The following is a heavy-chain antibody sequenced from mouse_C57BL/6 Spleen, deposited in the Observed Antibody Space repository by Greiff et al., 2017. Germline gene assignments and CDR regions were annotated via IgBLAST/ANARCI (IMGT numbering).Heavy chain of an antibody. J-gene: IGHJ2*01. V-gene: IGHV1-52*01. D-gene: IGHD1-1*01. CDR2: IDPSDSET. CDR1: GYTFTSYW. CDR3: ARFRDYGSYFDY. Sequence: QVQLQQPGAELVRPGSSVKLSCKASGYTFTSYWMHWVKQRPIQGLEWIGNIDPSDSETPYNQKFKDKATLTVDKSASTAFMQLSSLTSEDSAVYYCARFRDYGSYFDYWGQGTTLTVSS.